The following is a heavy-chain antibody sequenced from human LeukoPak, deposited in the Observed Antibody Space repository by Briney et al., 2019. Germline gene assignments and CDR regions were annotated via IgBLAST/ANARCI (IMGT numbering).Heavy chain of an antibody. CDR2: IYSGGST. Sequence: AGGPLRLSCAASGFTVSSNYMSWVRQAPGKGLEWVSVIYSGGSTYYADSVKGRFTISRDNSKNTLYLQMNSLRAEDTAVYYCARAPKYYYDSSGQPGAFDIWGQGTMVTVSS. CDR3: ARAPKYYYDSSGQPGAFDI. J-gene: IGHJ3*02. D-gene: IGHD3-22*01. V-gene: IGHV3-66*02. CDR1: GFTVSSNY.